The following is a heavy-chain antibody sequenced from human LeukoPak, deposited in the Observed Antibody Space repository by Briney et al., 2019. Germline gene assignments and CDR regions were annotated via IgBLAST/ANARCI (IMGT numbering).Heavy chain of an antibody. CDR3: ARQVVVAAENAFDI. CDR1: AGSPSSSSYD. J-gene: IGHJ3*02. D-gene: IGHD2-15*01. CDR2: IYYSGST. V-gene: IGHV4-39*01. Sequence: SETLSLTWTVAAGSPSSSSYDWGWLRQPPGKGLEGFGSIYYSGSTYYNPSLKSRVTISVDTSKNQFSLKLSSVTAADTAVYYWARQVVVAAENAFDIWGQGTMVTVSS.